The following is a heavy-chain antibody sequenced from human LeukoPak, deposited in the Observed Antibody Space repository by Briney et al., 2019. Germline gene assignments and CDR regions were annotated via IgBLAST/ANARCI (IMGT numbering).Heavy chain of an antibody. CDR1: GFTFSSYG. J-gene: IGHJ4*02. Sequence: PGGSLRLSCAASGFTFSSYGMHWVRQAPGKGLEWVAFIRYDGSNKYYADSVKGRFTISRDNSKNTLYLQMNSLRAEDTAVYYCAPITMVRGVIQYFDYWGQGTLVTVSS. CDR2: IRYDGSNK. V-gene: IGHV3-30*02. D-gene: IGHD3-10*01. CDR3: APITMVRGVIQYFDY.